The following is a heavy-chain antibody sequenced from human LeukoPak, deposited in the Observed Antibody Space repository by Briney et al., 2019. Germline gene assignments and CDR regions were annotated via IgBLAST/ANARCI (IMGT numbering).Heavy chain of an antibody. D-gene: IGHD3-22*01. J-gene: IGHJ5*02. CDR3: ARHSDYYDSSGGNWFDP. CDR2: IYYSGST. V-gene: IGHV4-59*08. Sequence: SETLSLTCAVYGGSFSGYYWSWIRQPPGKGLEWIGYIYYSGSTNYNPSLKSRVTISVDTSKNQFSLKLSSVTAADTAVYYCARHSDYYDSSGGNWFDPWGQGTLVTVSS. CDR1: GGSFSGYY.